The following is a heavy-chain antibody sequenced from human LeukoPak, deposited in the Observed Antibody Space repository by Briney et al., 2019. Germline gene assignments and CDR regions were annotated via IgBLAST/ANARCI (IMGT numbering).Heavy chain of an antibody. D-gene: IGHD5-18*01. CDR1: GFTFSSYG. Sequence: GGSLRLSCAASGFTFSSYGMHWVRQAPGKGLEWVAVIWYDGSNKYYADSVKGRFTISRDNSKNTLYLQMNSLKTEDTAVYYCTTDITVDTAYYWGQGTLVTVSS. V-gene: IGHV3-33*01. CDR2: IWYDGSNK. J-gene: IGHJ4*02. CDR3: TTDITVDTAYY.